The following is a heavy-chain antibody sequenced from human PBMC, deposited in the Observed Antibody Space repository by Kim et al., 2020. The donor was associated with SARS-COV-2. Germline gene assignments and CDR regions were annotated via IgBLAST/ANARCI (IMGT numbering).Heavy chain of an antibody. CDR1: GYTFPNYF. Sequence: ASVKVSCKASGYTFPNYFIHWVRQAPGQGLEWLGTITPSGGGTTYPQTFRGRLTLTSDTSTSSVYMELHSLRSEDTAVYFCAIEKTSTLYFEYLGQGTLV. J-gene: IGHJ4*02. CDR2: ITPSGGGT. V-gene: IGHV1-46*01. CDR3: AIEKTSTLYFEY.